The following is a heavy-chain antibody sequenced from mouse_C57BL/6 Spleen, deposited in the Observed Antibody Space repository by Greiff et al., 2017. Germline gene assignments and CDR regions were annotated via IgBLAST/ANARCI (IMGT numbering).Heavy chain of an antibody. J-gene: IGHJ2*01. CDR2: IYPGDGDT. D-gene: IGHD1-1*01. Sequence: QVQLKQSGPELVKPGASVKISCKASGYAFSSSWMNWVKQRPGQGLEWIGGIYPGDGDTNYNGKFKGKATLTADKSSSTAYMQLSSLTSEDSAVYFCARWDTTVVDYLGCWGQGTTLTASS. CDR3: ARWDTTVVDYLGC. CDR1: GYAFSSSW. V-gene: IGHV1-82*01.